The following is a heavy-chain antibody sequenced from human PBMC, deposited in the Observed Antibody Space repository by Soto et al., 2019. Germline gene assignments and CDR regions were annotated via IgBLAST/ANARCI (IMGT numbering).Heavy chain of an antibody. V-gene: IGHV1-18*01. CDR1: GYTFTSYG. J-gene: IGHJ6*02. CDR2: ISAYNGNT. CDR3: ARDSIAVAGYGMDV. Sequence: QVQLVQSGAEVKKPGASVKVSCKASGYTFTSYGISWVRQAPGQGLEWMGWISAYNGNTNYAQKLQGRVTMTTDTATSTAHQEQRSLRSDDTAVYYCARDSIAVAGYGMDVWGQGTTVTVSS. D-gene: IGHD6-19*01.